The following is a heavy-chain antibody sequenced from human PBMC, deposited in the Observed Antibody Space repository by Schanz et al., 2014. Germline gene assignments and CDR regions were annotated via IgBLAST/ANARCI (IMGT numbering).Heavy chain of an antibody. V-gene: IGHV3-23*01. CDR3: AKYQGYCRVSGSYRELEY. J-gene: IGHJ4*02. D-gene: IGHD3-10*01. CDR2: IGVDGTTT. Sequence: EVQLLESGGGLVQPGGSLRLSCLASGFAFSSYGMNWLRQAPGKGLEWVSVIGVDGTTTYYADSVKGRFTISRDNSKNTMYLQMNSLKPEDTAVYYCAKYQGYCRVSGSYRELEYWGQGTLVTVSS. CDR1: GFAFSSYG.